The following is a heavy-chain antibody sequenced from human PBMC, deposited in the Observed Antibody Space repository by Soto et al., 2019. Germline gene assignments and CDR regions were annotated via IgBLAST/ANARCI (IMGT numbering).Heavy chain of an antibody. Sequence: PGGSLRLSCAASGFTFSSYSMNWVRQAPGKGLEWVSYISSSSSTIYYADSVKGRFTISRDNAKNSLYLQMNSLRDEDTAVYYCARGDGDYYDGNGYLGRHWGQGTLVSVSS. CDR1: GFTFSSYS. V-gene: IGHV3-48*02. D-gene: IGHD3-22*01. CDR2: ISSSSSTI. J-gene: IGHJ4*02. CDR3: ARGDGDYYDGNGYLGRH.